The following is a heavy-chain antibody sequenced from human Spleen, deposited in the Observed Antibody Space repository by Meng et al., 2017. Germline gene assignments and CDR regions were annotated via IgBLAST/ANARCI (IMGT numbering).Heavy chain of an antibody. D-gene: IGHD6-13*01. CDR2: INPKSGDT. CDR3: ARDEDISAAGKLFGDY. CDR1: GGTFSTYA. V-gene: IGHV1-2*06. J-gene: IGHJ4*02. Sequence: ASVKVSCKASGGTFSTYAIIWVRQAPGQGLEWMGRINPKSGDTHYAQKFQARVTMTGDTSISTAYMELIGLRSDDTAMYYCARDEDISAAGKLFGDYWGQGTLVTVSS.